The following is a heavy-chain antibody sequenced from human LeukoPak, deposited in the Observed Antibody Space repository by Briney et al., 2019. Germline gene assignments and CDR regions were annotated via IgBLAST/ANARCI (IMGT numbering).Heavy chain of an antibody. Sequence: GGSLRLSCAASGFTFSDYYMSWIRQAPGKGLEWVSYISSSGSTIYYADSVKGRFTISRDNAKNSLYLQMNSLRAEDTAVYYCARDYTYYYDSSGYYRYWGQGTLVTVSS. V-gene: IGHV3-11*01. CDR1: GFTFSDYY. J-gene: IGHJ4*02. CDR3: ARDYTYYYDSSGYYRY. CDR2: ISSSGSTI. D-gene: IGHD3-22*01.